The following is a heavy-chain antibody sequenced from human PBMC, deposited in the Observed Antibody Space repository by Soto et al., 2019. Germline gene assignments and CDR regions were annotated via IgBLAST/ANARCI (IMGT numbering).Heavy chain of an antibody. CDR3: ARGMTTHDY. D-gene: IGHD2-8*01. Sequence: GGSLRLSCVGSGFTFSSHAMTWVRQAPGKGLEWVSTLGGSGAYYADSVKGRFTISRDNSKNTVNLQMNSLRAEDTAIYYCARGMTTHDYWGQGTVVTVS. J-gene: IGHJ4*02. V-gene: IGHV3-23*01. CDR1: GFTFSSHA. CDR2: LGGSGA.